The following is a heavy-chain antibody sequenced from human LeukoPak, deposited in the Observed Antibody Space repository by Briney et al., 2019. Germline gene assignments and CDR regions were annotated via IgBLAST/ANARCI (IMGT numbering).Heavy chain of an antibody. J-gene: IGHJ6*02. D-gene: IGHD5-18*01. V-gene: IGHV3-30*18. CDR3: AKDLRDTAMAEYYYYYGMDV. CDR2: ISYDGSNK. CDR1: GFTFSSYG. Sequence: QTGGSLRLSCAASGFTFSSYGMHWVRQAPGKGLEWVAVISYDGSNKYYADSVKGRFTISRDNSKNTLYLQMNSLRAEDTAVYYCAKDLRDTAMAEYYYYYGMDVWGQGTTVTVSS.